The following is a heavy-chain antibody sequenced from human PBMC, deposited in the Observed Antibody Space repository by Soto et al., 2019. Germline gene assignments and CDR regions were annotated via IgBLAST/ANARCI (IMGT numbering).Heavy chain of an antibody. CDR2: INPNSGGT. D-gene: IGHD3-3*01. V-gene: IGHV1-2*02. J-gene: IGHJ5*02. CDR3: ARGLLFWSGYYSYWFDP. CDR1: GYTFTGYY. Sequence: GASVKVSCKASGYTFTGYYMHWVRQAPGQGLEWMGWINPNSGGTNYAQKFQGRVTMTRDTSISTAYMELSRLRSDDTAVYYCARGLLFWSGYYSYWFDPWGQGTLVTVSS.